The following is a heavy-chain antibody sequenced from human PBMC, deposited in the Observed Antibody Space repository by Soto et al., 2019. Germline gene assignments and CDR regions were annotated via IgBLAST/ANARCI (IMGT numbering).Heavy chain of an antibody. Sequence: PSETLSLTCAVSGGSISSGGYSWSWIRQPPGKGLEWIGYIYHSGSTYYNPSLKSRVTISVDRSKNQFSLKLSSVTAADTAVYYCARHYDFWSGYLTNWFDPWGQGTLVTVSS. CDR3: ARHYDFWSGYLTNWFDP. J-gene: IGHJ5*02. CDR1: GGSISSGGYS. V-gene: IGHV4-30-2*01. CDR2: IYHSGST. D-gene: IGHD3-3*01.